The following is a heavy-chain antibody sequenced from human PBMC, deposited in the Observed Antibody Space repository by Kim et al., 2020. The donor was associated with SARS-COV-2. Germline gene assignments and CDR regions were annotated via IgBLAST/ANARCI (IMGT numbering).Heavy chain of an antibody. V-gene: IGHV4-59*08. CDR1: GGSISSYY. CDR2: IYYSGST. D-gene: IGHD3-10*01. J-gene: IGHJ3*02. CDR3: ARHGWFGEFDDAFDI. Sequence: SETLSLTCTVSGGSISSYYWSWIRQPPGKGLEWIGYIYYSGSTNYNPSLKSRVTISVDTSKNQFSLKLSSVTAADTAVYYCARHGWFGEFDDAFDIWGQGTMVTVSS.